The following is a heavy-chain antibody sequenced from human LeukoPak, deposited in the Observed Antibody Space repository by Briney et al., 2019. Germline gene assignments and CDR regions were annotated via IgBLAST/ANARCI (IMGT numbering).Heavy chain of an antibody. V-gene: IGHV3-30*18. J-gene: IGHJ3*02. CDR2: ISYDGNSK. CDR1: GFTFSSYG. D-gene: IGHD5-18*01. Sequence: GGSLRLSCAPSGFTFSSYGMHWVRQAPGKGLEWVAVISYDGNSKYYADSVKGRFTISRDNSKNTLYLQMNSLRAEDTAVYYCAKGGGYSYGTAFCDIWGQGTMVTVSS. CDR3: AKGGGYSYGTAFCDI.